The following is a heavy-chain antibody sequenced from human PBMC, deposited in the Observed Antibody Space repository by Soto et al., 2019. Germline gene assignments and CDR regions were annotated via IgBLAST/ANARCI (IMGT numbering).Heavy chain of an antibody. CDR2: ISTYSGDT. J-gene: IGHJ5*02. V-gene: IGHV1-18*01. D-gene: IGHD5-12*01. CDR1: GYTFFTYD. CDR3: ARHHGPTTSEKWFDP. Sequence: QVHLVQSGVEVKTPGASVKVSCQASGYTFFTYDISWVRQAPGQGLEWMGWISTYSGDTKYAQKFQGRVTMTTATSTTTAYLELRSLRSADTAVYYCARHHGPTTSEKWFDPWGQGTLVTVSS.